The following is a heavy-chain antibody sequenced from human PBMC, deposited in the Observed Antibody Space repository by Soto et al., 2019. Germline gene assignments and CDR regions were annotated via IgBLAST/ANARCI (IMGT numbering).Heavy chain of an antibody. Sequence: GGSLRLSCAASGFTFSSYAMSWVRQAPGKGLEWVSAISGSGGSTYYADSVKGRFTISRDNSKNTLYLQMNSLRAEDTAVYYCAKVLRYFDWLSGDYFDYWGQGTLVTVSS. D-gene: IGHD3-9*01. CDR1: GFTFSSYA. J-gene: IGHJ4*02. V-gene: IGHV3-23*01. CDR2: ISGSGGST. CDR3: AKVLRYFDWLSGDYFDY.